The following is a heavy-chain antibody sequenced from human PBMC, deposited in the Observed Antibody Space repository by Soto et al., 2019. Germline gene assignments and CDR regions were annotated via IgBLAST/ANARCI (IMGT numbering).Heavy chain of an antibody. J-gene: IGHJ4*02. V-gene: IGHV5-51*01. CDR3: ARKDIAGNSVDF. CDR2: IYPGDSDT. Sequence: SCKASGYRFTTYCIGWVRQMPGKGLEWMGIIYPGDSDTRYSPSFQGRVTISADKSISPAYLQWSSLKASDSAMFYCARKDIAGNSVDFWGQGTLVTVSS. CDR1: GYRFTTYC. D-gene: IGHD6-13*01.